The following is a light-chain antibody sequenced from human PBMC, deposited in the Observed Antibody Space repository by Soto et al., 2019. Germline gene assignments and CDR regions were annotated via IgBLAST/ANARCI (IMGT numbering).Light chain of an antibody. J-gene: IGLJ1*01. CDR3: SSFAGNYIYV. CDR1: SSDVGAYNY. V-gene: IGLV2-14*01. CDR2: EVS. Sequence: QSALTQPASVSGSPGQSITISCTGTSSDVGAYNYVSWYQQHPGKAPKLMIYEVSYRPSGVSDRFSGSRSGNTASLTISGLQAEDESDYYCSSFAGNYIYVFGTGTKVTVL.